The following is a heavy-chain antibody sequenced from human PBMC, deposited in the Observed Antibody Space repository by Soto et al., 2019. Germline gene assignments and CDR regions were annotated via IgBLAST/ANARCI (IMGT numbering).Heavy chain of an antibody. CDR2: INHSGST. V-gene: IGHV4-34*01. J-gene: IGHJ5*02. CDR1: GGSFSGYY. Sequence: QVQLQQWGAGLLKPSETLSLTCAVYGGSFSGYYWSWIRQPPGNGLEWIGEINHSGSTNYNPSLKSRVTISVDTSKNQFSLKLSSVTAADTAVYYCARVGDIVVVPAAITWFDPWGQGTLVTVSS. CDR3: ARVGDIVVVPAAITWFDP. D-gene: IGHD2-2*01.